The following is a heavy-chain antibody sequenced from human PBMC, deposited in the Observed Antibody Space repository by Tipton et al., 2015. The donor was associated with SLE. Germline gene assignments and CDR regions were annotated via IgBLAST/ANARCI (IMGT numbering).Heavy chain of an antibody. Sequence: SLRLSCAASGFTVSSNYMSWVRQAPGKGLEWVSVVYSGGSTYYADSVKGRFTISRDNSKNTLYLQMNSLRAEDTAVYYCARDRGGGAFDIWGQGTMVNVSS. CDR1: GFTVSSNY. CDR3: ARDRGGGAFDI. CDR2: VYSGGST. J-gene: IGHJ3*02. D-gene: IGHD3-10*01. V-gene: IGHV3-66*01.